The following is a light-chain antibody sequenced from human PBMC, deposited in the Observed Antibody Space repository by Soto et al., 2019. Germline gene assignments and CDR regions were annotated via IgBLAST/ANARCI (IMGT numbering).Light chain of an antibody. CDR1: QGISNY. Sequence: DIQMTQSPSSLSASVGDRVTITCRASQGISNYLAWYQQKPGKVPKVLIYGASTLQPGVPSRFSGSGSGTDYTLTISSLQPEDVATYYCQKYKSLPFTFGPGTKVGIK. CDR3: QKYKSLPFT. J-gene: IGKJ3*01. V-gene: IGKV1-27*01. CDR2: GAS.